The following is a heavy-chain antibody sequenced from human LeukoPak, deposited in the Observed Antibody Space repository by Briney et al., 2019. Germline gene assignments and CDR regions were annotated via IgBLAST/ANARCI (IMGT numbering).Heavy chain of an antibody. CDR2: INHSGST. CDR1: GGSFSGYY. CDR3: ARGESSGSYMSYFDY. Sequence: PSETLSLTCAVYGGSFSGYYWSWLRQPPGKGLEWIGEINHSGSTTYNPSLKSRVTVSQDRSENQFSLKLSSVTAADTAVYYCARGESSGSYMSYFDYWGQGGLVTVSS. J-gene: IGHJ4*02. V-gene: IGHV4-34*01. D-gene: IGHD3-10*01.